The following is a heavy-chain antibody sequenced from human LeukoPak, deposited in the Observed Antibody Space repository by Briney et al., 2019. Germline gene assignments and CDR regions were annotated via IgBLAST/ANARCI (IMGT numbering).Heavy chain of an antibody. CDR3: AGLRGYSGYVVS. D-gene: IGHD5-12*01. V-gene: IGHV4-34*01. CDR2: INHSGST. CDR1: GGSFSGYY. Sequence: SETLSLTCAVYGGSFSGYYWSWIRQPPGKGLEWIGEINHSGSTNYNPSLKSRVTISVDTSKNQFSLKLSSVTAADTAVYYCAGLRGYSGYVVSWGQGTLVTVSS. J-gene: IGHJ5*02.